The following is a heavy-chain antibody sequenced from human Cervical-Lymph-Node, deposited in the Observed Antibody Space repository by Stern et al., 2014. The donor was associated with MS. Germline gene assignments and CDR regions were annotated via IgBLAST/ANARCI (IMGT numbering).Heavy chain of an antibody. Sequence: EVQLVESGGGLVKPGGSLRLSCAASGFTFSSYTMNWVRQAPGKGLEWVSSINTKSTYIYYADSVKGRFTVSRDNANNSLYLQMSSLRGDDTAVYYCANGSPLHYWGQGTLVTVSS. D-gene: IGHD1-26*01. CDR1: GFTFSSYT. CDR2: INTKSTYI. J-gene: IGHJ4*02. CDR3: ANGSPLHY. V-gene: IGHV3-21*01.